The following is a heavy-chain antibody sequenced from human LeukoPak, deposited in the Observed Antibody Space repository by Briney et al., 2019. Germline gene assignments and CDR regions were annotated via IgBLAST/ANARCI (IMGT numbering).Heavy chain of an antibody. CDR1: GFTFSSYE. Sequence: GGSLRLPCSASGFTFSSYEMNWVRQAPGKGLEWVSYISPGGLSIYYADSVKGRFTISRDNAKNSLYLQMNSLRAEDTAVYYCARFPTVTTYGYWGQGTLVTVSS. CDR2: ISPGGLSI. CDR3: ARFPTVTTYGY. D-gene: IGHD4-17*01. V-gene: IGHV3-48*03. J-gene: IGHJ4*02.